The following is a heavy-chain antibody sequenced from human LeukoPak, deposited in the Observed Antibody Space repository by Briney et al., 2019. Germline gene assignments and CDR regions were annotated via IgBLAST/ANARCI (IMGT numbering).Heavy chain of an antibody. CDR3: ANGWSPDY. J-gene: IGHJ4*02. V-gene: IGHV3-23*01. D-gene: IGHD2-15*01. CDR1: GFTFSSYA. CDR2: ISGSGGST. Sequence: GGSLRLSCAASGFTFSSYAMSWVRQAPGKGLEWVSGISGSGGSTYYADSVKGRFTIFRDSSKNTLYLQMNSLRAEDTAVYHCANGWSPDYWGRGTLVTVSS.